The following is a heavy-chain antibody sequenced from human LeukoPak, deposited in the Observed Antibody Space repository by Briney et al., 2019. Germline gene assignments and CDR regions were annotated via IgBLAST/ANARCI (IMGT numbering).Heavy chain of an antibody. Sequence: GGSLRLSCVVSGVSLFNNFLGWVRQAPRKGLEGVSLTSSGGTTWYEDSVKGRVIISSDTSKNTLFLQMNRLRVDDTAVCFCARLNVGGFDSWGQGTMVTVSS. CDR1: GVSLFNNF. CDR3: ARLNVGGFDS. J-gene: IGHJ3*02. CDR2: TSSGGTT. V-gene: IGHV3-53*01.